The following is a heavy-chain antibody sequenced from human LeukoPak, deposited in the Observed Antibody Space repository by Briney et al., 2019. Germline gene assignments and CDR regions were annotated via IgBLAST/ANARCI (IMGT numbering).Heavy chain of an antibody. CDR3: ARGRYLTTLGGAAAGFLDS. V-gene: IGHV1-46*01. CDR2: ISPNGGST. Sequence: ASVKVSCKASGYTFTNYYMHWVRQAPGQGLEWMGIISPNGGSTSYAQKFQGRVTMTRDMSTSTVYMELSSLRSEDTGVYYCARGRYLTTLGGAAAGFLDSWGQGTLVTVSS. J-gene: IGHJ4*02. D-gene: IGHD6-13*01. CDR1: GYTFTNYY.